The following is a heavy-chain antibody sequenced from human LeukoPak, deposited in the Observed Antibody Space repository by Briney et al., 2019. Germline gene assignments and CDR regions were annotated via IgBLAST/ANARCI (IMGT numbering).Heavy chain of an antibody. J-gene: IGHJ4*02. V-gene: IGHV3-7*01. CDR3: ARSVSGYDSYNY. Sequence: PGGSLRLSCAASGFTFNKYWMTWVRQAPGKGPEWVANINEDGSRQSYVDSVRGRFTVSRDNAKNSLYLQMNSLRAEDTAVYYCARSVSGYDSYNYWGQGTLVTVSS. D-gene: IGHD5-12*01. CDR2: INEDGSRQ. CDR1: GFTFNKYW.